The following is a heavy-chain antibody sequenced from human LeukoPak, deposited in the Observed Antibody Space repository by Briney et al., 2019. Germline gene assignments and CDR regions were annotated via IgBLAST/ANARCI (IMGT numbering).Heavy chain of an antibody. V-gene: IGHV4-61*02. D-gene: IGHD2-2*01. CDR2: IYSRGGT. CDR1: GGSISSGSYY. CDR3: ARDIVVVPAASPWFDP. Sequence: PSETLSLTCSVSGGSISSGSYYWNWIRQPAGKRLEWIGRIYSRGGTEYNPSLKSRGTIAVDPSKNQFSLKLSSVTAADTAVYYCARDIVVVPAASPWFDPWGQGTLVTVSS. J-gene: IGHJ5*02.